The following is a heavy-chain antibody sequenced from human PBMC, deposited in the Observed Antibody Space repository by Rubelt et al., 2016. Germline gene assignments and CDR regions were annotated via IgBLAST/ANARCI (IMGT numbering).Heavy chain of an antibody. V-gene: IGHV1-24*01. D-gene: IGHD3-3*01. CDR1: GYTLTELS. CDR3: ATIGLEWLLEDY. Sequence: QVQLVQSGAEVKKPGASAKVSCKVSGYTLTELSMHWVRQAPGKGLEWMGGFDPEDGETIYAQKFQGRVTMTEDTATDTAYMERSSLRSEDTAVYYCATIGLEWLLEDYWGQGTLVTVSS. CDR2: FDPEDGET. J-gene: IGHJ4*02.